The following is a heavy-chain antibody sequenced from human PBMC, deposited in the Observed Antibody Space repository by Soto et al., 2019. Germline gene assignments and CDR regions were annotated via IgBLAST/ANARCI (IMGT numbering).Heavy chain of an antibody. D-gene: IGHD1-20*01. CDR2: IYYSGST. J-gene: IGHJ6*02. CDR3: ARGNWLLVLDV. V-gene: IGHV4-59*01. Sequence: SETLSLTCTVSGGSISSYYWSWIRQPPGKGLEWIGYIYYSGSTNYNPSLKSRVTISVDTSKNQFSLKLSSVTAADTAVYYCARGNWLLVLDVWGQGTTVTVSS. CDR1: GGSISSYY.